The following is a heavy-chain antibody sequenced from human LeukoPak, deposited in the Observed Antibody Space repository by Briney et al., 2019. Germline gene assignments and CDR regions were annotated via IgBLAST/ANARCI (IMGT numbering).Heavy chain of an antibody. V-gene: IGHV3-74*01. CDR2: SKYDGSTK. Sequence: GGSLRLSCEASGFSLSGSWMHWVRQAPGKGLMWVSQSKYDGSTKSYAASVRGRFTISRDNAKNTLYLHMDSLRAEDTAVHHCARSDYFHNWGQGTMVVVSA. CDR1: GFSLSGSW. D-gene: IGHD2/OR15-2a*01. J-gene: IGHJ3*01. CDR3: ARSDYFHN.